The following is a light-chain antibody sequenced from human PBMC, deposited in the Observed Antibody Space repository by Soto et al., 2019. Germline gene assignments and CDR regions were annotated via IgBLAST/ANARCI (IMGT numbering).Light chain of an antibody. CDR2: FDD. CDR3: AAWDDSLNGPV. CDR1: TSKIGNTG. J-gene: IGLJ3*02. Sequence: QSVLTPPPSVSDAPRQRVTISSSGSTSKIGNTGVNWYQQLPGKAPKLIMYFDDLLPSGVSDRFSGSKSGTSASLAIIGLQFEDEADYYCAAWDDSLNGPVFGGGTKLTVL. V-gene: IGLV1-36*01.